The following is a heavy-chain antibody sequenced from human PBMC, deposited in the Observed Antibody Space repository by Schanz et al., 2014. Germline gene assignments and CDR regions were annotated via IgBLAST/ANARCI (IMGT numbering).Heavy chain of an antibody. CDR3: ARGGYSSGWYDRDIAHFDF. V-gene: IGHV1-8*01. CDR2: MNPNSGNP. J-gene: IGHJ4*02. D-gene: IGHD6-19*01. Sequence: QVQLIQSGAEVKKPGASVKVSCTASGYTFTSYDINWVRQAPGQGLEWLGWMNPNSGNPGFAQKFRGRVTITRNTSMSTAYIELHILTSEDTAVYYCARGGYSSGWYDRDIAHFDFWGQGTLVTVSS. CDR1: GYTFTSYD.